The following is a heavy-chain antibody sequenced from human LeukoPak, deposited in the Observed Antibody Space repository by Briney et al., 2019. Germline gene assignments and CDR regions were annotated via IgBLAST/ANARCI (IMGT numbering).Heavy chain of an antibody. CDR1: GFTFNSYG. V-gene: IGHV3-33*01. J-gene: IGHJ4*02. CDR2: IWYDGSNK. Sequence: GRSLRLSCAASGFTFNSYGMHWVRQAPGKGLEWVAVIWYDGSNKDYADSVKGRFTISRDNSKNTLYLQMNSLRAEDTAVYYCASTSGWYEPIDYWGQGTLVT. D-gene: IGHD6-19*01. CDR3: ASTSGWYEPIDY.